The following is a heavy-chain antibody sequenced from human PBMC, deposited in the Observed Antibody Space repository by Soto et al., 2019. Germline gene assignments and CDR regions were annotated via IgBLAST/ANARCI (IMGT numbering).Heavy chain of an antibody. CDR1: GGTFSSYT. V-gene: IGHV1-69*08. D-gene: IGHD3-22*01. CDR2: IIPILGIA. CDR3: ARERITMIGVVPQSAFDI. J-gene: IGHJ3*02. Sequence: QVQLVQSGAEVKKPGSSVKVSCKASGGTFSSYTISWVRQAPGQGLEWMGRIIPILGIANYAQKFQGRVTISASKSTITVYMKLSRLRSEDTAVYYCARERITMIGVVPQSAFDIWGQGTMVTVSS.